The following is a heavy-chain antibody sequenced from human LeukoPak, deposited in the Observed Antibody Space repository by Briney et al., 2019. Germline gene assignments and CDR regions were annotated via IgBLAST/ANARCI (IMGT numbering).Heavy chain of an antibody. CDR1: GGSFSTYY. CDR3: ARGQGGNYYLNYFDY. D-gene: IGHD1-26*01. V-gene: IGHV4-59*01. Sequence: SETLSLTCTVTGGSFSTYYWSWIRQPPGKGLEWIGHFYYSGSTTFNPSLKSRVTFSVDTSRNQFSLKLTSVTAADTALYYCARGQGGNYYLNYFDYWGQGALVTVSS. J-gene: IGHJ4*02. CDR2: FYYSGST.